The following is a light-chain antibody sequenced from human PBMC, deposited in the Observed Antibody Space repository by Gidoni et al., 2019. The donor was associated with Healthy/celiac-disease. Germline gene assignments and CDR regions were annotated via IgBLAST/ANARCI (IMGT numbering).Light chain of an antibody. V-gene: IGLV1-40*01. CDR3: QSYDSSLSAYV. J-gene: IGLJ1*01. Sequence: QSVLTQPPSVSGAPGHRVTISCTGSGSNIGAGYDVHWYQQLPGTAPKLLIYGNSNRPSGVPDRFSGSKSGTSASLAITGLQAEDEADYYCQSYDSSLSAYVFGTGTKVSVL. CDR1: GSNIGAGYD. CDR2: GNS.